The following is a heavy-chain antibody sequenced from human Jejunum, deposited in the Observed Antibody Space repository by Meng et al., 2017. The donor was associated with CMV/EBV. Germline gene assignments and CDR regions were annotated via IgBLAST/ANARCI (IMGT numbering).Heavy chain of an antibody. V-gene: IGHV3-23*01. CDR3: AKELLWTYDSTTPKHY. D-gene: IGHD3-22*01. J-gene: IGHJ4*02. Sequence: PPAPGEGLGWVSGFITSGATRHSADTVKGRFTLSRDNSTNTLYLQMSDLRVEDTAVYYCAKELLWTYDSTTPKHYWGQGTLVTVSS. CDR2: FITSGATR.